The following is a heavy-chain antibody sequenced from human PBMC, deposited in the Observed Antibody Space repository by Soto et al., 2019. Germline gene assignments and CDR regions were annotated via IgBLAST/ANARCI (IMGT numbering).Heavy chain of an antibody. CDR2: ISWNSGSI. CDR3: AKDNYGSGMGYMDV. CDR1: GFTFDDYA. J-gene: IGHJ6*03. Sequence: EVQLVESGGGLVQPGRSLRLSCAASGFTFDDYAMHWVRQAPGKGLEWVSGISWNSGSIGYADSVKGRFTISRDNAKNSLYLQMNSLRAEDTALYYCAKDNYGSGMGYMDVWGKGTTVTVSS. V-gene: IGHV3-9*01. D-gene: IGHD3-10*01.